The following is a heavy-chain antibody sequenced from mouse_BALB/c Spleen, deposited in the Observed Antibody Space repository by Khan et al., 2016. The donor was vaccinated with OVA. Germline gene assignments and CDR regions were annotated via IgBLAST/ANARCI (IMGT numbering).Heavy chain of an antibody. J-gene: IGHJ3*01. CDR2: INPYNAGT. V-gene: IGHV1S136*01. CDR1: GYTFTNCV. Sequence: VQLKQSGPELVEPGASVKMSCKASGYTFTNCVMHWVKQKPGQGLEWIGYINPYNAGTRYNEKFKGKATLTSDISSTTAYMELSSLTSEDSAVYYCAREASSWDFSFPYWGQGTLVTVSA. CDR3: AREASSWDFSFPY. D-gene: IGHD4-1*01.